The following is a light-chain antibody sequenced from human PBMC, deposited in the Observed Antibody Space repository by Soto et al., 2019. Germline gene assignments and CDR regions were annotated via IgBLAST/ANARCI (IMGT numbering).Light chain of an antibody. CDR3: SSSTSSNTLI. CDR2: EVS. V-gene: IGLV2-14*01. CDR1: SSDIAGYNS. J-gene: IGLJ7*01. Sequence: QSVLTQPASVSGSPGQSITISCTGTSSDIAGYNSVSWYQQHPGKVPKLMIYEVSNRPSGISNRFSGSKSGNTASLTISGLQAEDEADYYCSSSTSSNTLIFGGGTQLTVL.